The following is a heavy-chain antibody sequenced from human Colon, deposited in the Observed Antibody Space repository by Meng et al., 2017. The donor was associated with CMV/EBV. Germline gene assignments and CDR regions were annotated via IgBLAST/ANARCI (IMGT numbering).Heavy chain of an antibody. D-gene: IGHD2-2*02. V-gene: IGHV1-8*01. CDR3: ARVPAAIGPLSYQHLNYGMDV. Sequence: ASVKVSCKASGYTFTSYDINWVRQAPGQGLEWMGWMNPNSGNTGYAQKFQGRVTMTRNTSISTAYMELSSLRSEDTAVYYCARVPAAIGPLSYQHLNYGMDVWGQGTTVTVSS. CDR2: MNPNSGNT. J-gene: IGHJ6*02. CDR1: GYTFTSYD.